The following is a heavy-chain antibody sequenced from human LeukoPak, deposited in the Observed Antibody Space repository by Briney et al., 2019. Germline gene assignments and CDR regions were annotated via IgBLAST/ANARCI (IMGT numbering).Heavy chain of an antibody. CDR1: GFAFSDYAM. CDR2: IYHSGST. V-gene: IGHV4-4*02. Sequence: PGGSLRLSCAASGFAFSDYAMNWVRQPPGKGLEWIGEIYHSGSTNYNPSLKSRVTISVDKSKNQFSLKLSSVTAADTAVYYCARYASSGSYFDYWGQGTLVTVSS. J-gene: IGHJ4*02. CDR3: ARYASSGSYFDY. D-gene: IGHD1-26*01.